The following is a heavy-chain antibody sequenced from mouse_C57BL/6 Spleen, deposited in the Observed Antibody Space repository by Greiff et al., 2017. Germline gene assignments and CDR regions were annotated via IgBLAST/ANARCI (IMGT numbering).Heavy chain of an antibody. J-gene: IGHJ4*01. Sequence: QVQLQQSDAELVKPGASVKISCKVSGYTFTDHTIHWMKQRPEQGLEWIGYIYPRDGSTKYNEKFKGKATLTADKSSSTAYMQLNSLTSEDSAVYFCARERDDYDDGDAMDYWGQGTSVTVSS. CDR3: ARERDDYDDGDAMDY. CDR2: IYPRDGST. D-gene: IGHD2-4*01. V-gene: IGHV1-78*01. CDR1: GYTFTDHT.